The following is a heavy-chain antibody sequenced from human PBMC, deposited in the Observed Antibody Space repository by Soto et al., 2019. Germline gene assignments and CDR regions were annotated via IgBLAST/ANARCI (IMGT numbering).Heavy chain of an antibody. CDR1: GYTFTDYF. D-gene: IGHD3-10*01. V-gene: IGHV1-2*02. J-gene: IGHJ6*02. CDR3: ARSPDPEISVSNYYYGMDV. Sequence: ASVKVSCKASGYTFTDYFLHWVRQAPGQGLEWMGWINPNSGGTNFAQKFQGRVTMTRDTSISTAYMELSRLRSDDTAVFYCARSPDPEISVSNYYYGMDVWGQGTTVTVSS. CDR2: INPNSGGT.